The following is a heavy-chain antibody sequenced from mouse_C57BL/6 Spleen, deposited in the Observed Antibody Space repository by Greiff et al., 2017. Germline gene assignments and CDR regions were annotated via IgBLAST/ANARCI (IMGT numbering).Heavy chain of an antibody. Sequence: VKLMESGPGLVAPSQSLSITCTVSGFSLTSYAISWVRQPPGKGLEWLGVIWTGGGTNYNSALKSRLSISKDNSKSQVFLKMNSLQTDDTARYYCARNLGYDGYYDAMDYWGQGTSVTVSS. V-gene: IGHV2-9-1*01. CDR3: ARNLGYDGYYDAMDY. CDR1: GFSLTSYA. J-gene: IGHJ4*01. D-gene: IGHD2-3*01. CDR2: IWTGGGT.